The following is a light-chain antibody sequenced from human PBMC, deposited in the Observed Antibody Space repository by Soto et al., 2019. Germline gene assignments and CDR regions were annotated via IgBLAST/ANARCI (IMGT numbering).Light chain of an antibody. CDR1: QSVLYSSDNKNY. CDR3: HQYYSLPLT. J-gene: IGKJ4*01. Sequence: DIVMTQSPDSLGVSLGERATINCKSSQSVLYSSDNKNYLAWYQQKPGQPPKLLISWASSRESGVPDRFSGSGSGTDFTLTISSLQAEDVAVYHCHQYYSLPLTFGGGTKVEIK. CDR2: WAS. V-gene: IGKV4-1*01.